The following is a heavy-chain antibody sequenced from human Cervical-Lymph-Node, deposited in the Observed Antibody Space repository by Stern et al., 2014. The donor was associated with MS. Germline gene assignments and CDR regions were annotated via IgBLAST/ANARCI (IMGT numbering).Heavy chain of an antibody. CDR1: GGTFNTNV. D-gene: IGHD6-6*01. CDR3: ARAAYSTSSYNY. J-gene: IGHJ4*02. Sequence: QVQLVQSGAEVKKPGSSVKVSCKASGGTFNTNVISWVRQAPGQGLEWMGGIIPIFGTALYAQKFQGRVTITAKESTRAVYMELSSLRSEDPAVYYWARAAYSTSSYNYWGQGTLVIVSS. CDR2: IIPIFGTA. V-gene: IGHV1-69*12.